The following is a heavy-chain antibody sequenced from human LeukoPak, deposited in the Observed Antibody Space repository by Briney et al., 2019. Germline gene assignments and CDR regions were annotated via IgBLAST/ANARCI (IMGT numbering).Heavy chain of an antibody. V-gene: IGHV1-24*01. D-gene: IGHD6-13*01. CDR1: GYTLTELS. J-gene: IGHJ4*02. Sequence: GASVKVSCKVSGYTLTELSMHWVRQAPGKGLEWMGGFDPEDGETIYAQKFQGRVTMTEDTSTDTAYMELSSLRSEDTAVYYCATFPGKQQLVHASDYWGQGTLVTVSS. CDR2: FDPEDGET. CDR3: ATFPGKQQLVHASDY.